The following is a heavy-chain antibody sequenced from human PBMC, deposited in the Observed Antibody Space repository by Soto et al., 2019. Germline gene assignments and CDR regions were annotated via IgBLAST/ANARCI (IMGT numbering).Heavy chain of an antibody. CDR2: IAHDGHT. D-gene: IGHD1-26*01. J-gene: IGHJ4*02. CDR3: AGGREYDY. CDR1: GGCITTSVL. Sequence: VQLTESGPGLVSPSGTLSLTFDVSGGCITTSVLWTWVRQFPGRGFEWIGEIAHDGHTNYNPSLSGRVTLSVDLSNRQFSLNVASVNAADTAVYFCAGGREYDYWRQGTLVTVSS. V-gene: IGHV4-4*02.